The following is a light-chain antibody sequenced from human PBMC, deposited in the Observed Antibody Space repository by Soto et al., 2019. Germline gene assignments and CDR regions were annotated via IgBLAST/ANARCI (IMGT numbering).Light chain of an antibody. V-gene: IGLV2-8*01. CDR3: RSYGGNWV. CDR2: EVR. CDR1: SSDIGAYKY. Sequence: QSVLTQPASVSGSPGQSITISCTGTSSDIGAYKYVSWYQQYPGKAPKLIIYEVRNRPSGVPDRFSGSKSGNTASLTVSGLQAEDEADYYCRSYGGNWVFGGGTKVTVL. J-gene: IGLJ3*02.